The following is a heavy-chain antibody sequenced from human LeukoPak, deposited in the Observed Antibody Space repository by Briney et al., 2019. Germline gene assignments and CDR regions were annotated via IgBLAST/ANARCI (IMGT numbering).Heavy chain of an antibody. V-gene: IGHV7-4-1*02. CDR3: ARANLWFGELGWIDP. CDR1: GYTFTGYY. Sequence: ASVKVSCKASGYTFTGYYMHWVRQAPGQGLEWMGWINTNTGNPTYAQGFTGRFVFSLDTSVTTAYLQISRLKADDTAVYYCARANLWFGELGWIDPWGQGTLVTVSS. J-gene: IGHJ5*02. CDR2: INTNTGNP. D-gene: IGHD3-10*01.